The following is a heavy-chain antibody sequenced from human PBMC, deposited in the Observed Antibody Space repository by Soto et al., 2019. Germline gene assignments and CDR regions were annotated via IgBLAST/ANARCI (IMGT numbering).Heavy chain of an antibody. CDR2: IYYSGST. V-gene: IGHV4-59*01. Sequence: SSETLSLTCTVSGGSISSYYWSWIRQPPGKGLEWIGYIYYSGSTNYNPSLKSRVTISVDTSKNQFSLKLSSVTAADTAVYYCARGRMVRGVIISDYYYYGMDVWGQGTTVTVSS. J-gene: IGHJ6*02. CDR1: GGSISSYY. D-gene: IGHD3-10*01. CDR3: ARGRMVRGVIISDYYYYGMDV.